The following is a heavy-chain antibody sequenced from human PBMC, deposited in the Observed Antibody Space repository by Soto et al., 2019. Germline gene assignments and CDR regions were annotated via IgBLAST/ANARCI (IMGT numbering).Heavy chain of an antibody. Sequence: SETLSLTCTVSGGSISSYYWSWIRQPPGKGLEWIGYIYYSGSTNYNPSLKSRVTISVDTSKNQFSLKLSSVTAADTAVYYCASGRKGYCSSTSCPYYFDYWGQGTLVTVSS. CDR3: ASGRKGYCSSTSCPYYFDY. D-gene: IGHD2-2*01. J-gene: IGHJ4*02. CDR1: GGSISSYY. V-gene: IGHV4-59*08. CDR2: IYYSGST.